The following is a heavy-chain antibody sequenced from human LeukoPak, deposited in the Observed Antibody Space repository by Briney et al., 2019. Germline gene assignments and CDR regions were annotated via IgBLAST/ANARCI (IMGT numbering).Heavy chain of an antibody. J-gene: IGHJ5*02. V-gene: IGHV3-23*01. D-gene: IGHD3-10*01. CDR1: GFTFSRYA. CDR3: RREGEATWSDP. Sequence: GGSLRLSCAASGFTFSRYAMSWVRQAPGKGLEWVSVISGSRGTTYYADSVKGRFTISRDNSKNTLYLQMSSLRAEDTAVYYCRREGEATWSDPWGKEPLVPVS. CDR2: ISGSRGTT.